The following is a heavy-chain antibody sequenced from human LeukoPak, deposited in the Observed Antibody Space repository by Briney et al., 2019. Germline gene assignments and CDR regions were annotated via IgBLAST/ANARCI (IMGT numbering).Heavy chain of an antibody. CDR3: ASGRDPIRYCSGGSCTNYYYGMDV. V-gene: IGHV3-48*04. Sequence: GGSLRLSCAASGFTFSTYSMNWVRQAPGKGLEWVSYISSSSSTIYYADSVKGRFTTSRDNAKNSLYLQMNSLRAEDTAVYYCASGRDPIRYCSGGSCTNYYYGMDVWGQGTTVTVSS. J-gene: IGHJ6*02. CDR2: ISSSSSTI. CDR1: GFTFSTYS. D-gene: IGHD2-15*01.